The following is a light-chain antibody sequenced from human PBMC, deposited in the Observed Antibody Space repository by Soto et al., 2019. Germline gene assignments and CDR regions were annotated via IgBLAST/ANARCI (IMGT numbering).Light chain of an antibody. CDR3: QQYGGSPPST. CDR1: QSVSSNY. CDR2: DAS. J-gene: IGKJ2*02. Sequence: EKVLTQSPGTLSLSPGETTTLSCRASQSVSSNYIAWYQQKPGQAPRLLIYDASSRATGIPDRFRGSGSGADFTLTISRLEPEDFAVYYCQQYGGSPPSTFGQGTKLEIK. V-gene: IGKV3-20*01.